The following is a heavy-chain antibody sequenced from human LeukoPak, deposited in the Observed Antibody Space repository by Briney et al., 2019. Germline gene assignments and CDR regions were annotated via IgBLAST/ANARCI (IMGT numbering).Heavy chain of an antibody. Sequence: PGGSLRLSCAASGFTFSSSYAMHWVRQAPGEGLEWVAVISYDGSNKYYADSVRGRFTISRDNSKNTLYLQMNSLRAEDTAVYYCARDSGYSGYDYTPIDYWGQGTLVTVSS. J-gene: IGHJ4*02. V-gene: IGHV3-30*04. CDR2: ISYDGSNK. D-gene: IGHD5-12*01. CDR1: GFTFSSSYA. CDR3: ARDSGYSGYDYTPIDY.